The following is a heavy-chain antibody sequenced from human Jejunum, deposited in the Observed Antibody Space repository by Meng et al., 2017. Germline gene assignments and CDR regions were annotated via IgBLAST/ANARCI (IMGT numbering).Heavy chain of an antibody. Sequence: GGSLRLSCAASGFSFSDYIMDWVRQAPGKGLEGVGRSRNKANRYTTEYAASVRGRFSVSRDDAETSLFLQMNSLKPEDTAVYYCAGGRTGSAPFDYWGQGTLVTVSS. CDR2: SRNKANRYTT. V-gene: IGHV3-72*01. D-gene: IGHD1-26*01. CDR3: AGGRTGSAPFDY. J-gene: IGHJ4*02. CDR1: GFSFSDYI.